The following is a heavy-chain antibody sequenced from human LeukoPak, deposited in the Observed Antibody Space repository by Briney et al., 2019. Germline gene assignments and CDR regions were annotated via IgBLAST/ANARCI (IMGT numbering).Heavy chain of an antibody. Sequence: SQTLSLTCTVSGGSISRGGDYWTWIRQHPGKGLEWIGNTYYGGNTYYNPSLKSRGTISIDTSKNQFSLKLTSVTAADTAVYYCTRAVITFGAAVAKGFDCWGQGTLVTVSS. D-gene: IGHD3-16*01. CDR2: TYYGGNT. CDR1: GGSISRGGDY. J-gene: IGHJ4*02. CDR3: TRAVITFGAAVAKGFDC. V-gene: IGHV4-31*03.